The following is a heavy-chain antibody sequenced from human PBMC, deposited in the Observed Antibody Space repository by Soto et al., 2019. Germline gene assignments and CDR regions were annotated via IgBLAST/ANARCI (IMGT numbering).Heavy chain of an antibody. J-gene: IGHJ6*02. CDR1: GDSVSSNSW. V-gene: IGHV4-4*02. CDR3: ARAPRGYGMDV. Sequence: SATLSLTCTVSGDSVSSNSWWSWVRQPPGKGLEWIGEINHSGSTNYNSSLTSRVSISIDKSKNQFSLNLYSVTAADAAVFYCARAPRGYGMDVWGQGTTVTVSS. CDR2: INHSGST.